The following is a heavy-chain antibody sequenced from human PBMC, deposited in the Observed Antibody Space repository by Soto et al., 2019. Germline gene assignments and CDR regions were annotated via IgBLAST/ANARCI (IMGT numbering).Heavy chain of an antibody. CDR3: ARMGIQRYCSSTSCYDQWFDP. CDR2: IYPGDSDT. CDR1: GYSFTSYW. J-gene: IGHJ5*02. V-gene: IGHV5-51*01. D-gene: IGHD2-2*01. Sequence: CKGSGYSFTSYWIGWVRQMPGKGLEWMGIIYPGDSDTRYSPSFQGQVTISADKSISTAYLQWSSLKASDTAMYYCARMGIQRYCSSTSCYDQWFDPWGQGTLVTVSS.